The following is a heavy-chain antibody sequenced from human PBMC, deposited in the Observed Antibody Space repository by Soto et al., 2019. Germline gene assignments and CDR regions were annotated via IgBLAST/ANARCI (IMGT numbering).Heavy chain of an antibody. CDR3: ARDLIGYYDFWSGSEYWFDP. V-gene: IGHV1-2*02. J-gene: IGHJ5*02. D-gene: IGHD3-3*01. CDR1: GYTFTGYY. Sequence: GASVKVSCKASGYTFTGYYMHWVRQAPGQGLEWMGWINPNSGGTNYAQKFQGRVTMTRDTSISTAYMELSRLSSDDTAVYYCARDLIGYYDFWSGSEYWFDPWGQGTLVTVSS. CDR2: INPNSGGT.